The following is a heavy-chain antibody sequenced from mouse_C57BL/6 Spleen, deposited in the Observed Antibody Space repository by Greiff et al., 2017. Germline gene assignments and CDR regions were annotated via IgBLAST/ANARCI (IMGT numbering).Heavy chain of an antibody. V-gene: IGHV2-5*01. Sequence: QVQLKESGPGLVQPSQSLSITCTVSGFSLTSYGVHWVRQSPGKGLEWLGVIWRGGSTDYNAAFMSRLSIIKDNSKSQVFFKMNSLQADDTSIYYCAKKGYYDYDAMDYWGQGTSVTVSS. D-gene: IGHD2-1*01. CDR3: AKKGYYDYDAMDY. CDR1: GFSLTSYG. CDR2: IWRGGST. J-gene: IGHJ4*01.